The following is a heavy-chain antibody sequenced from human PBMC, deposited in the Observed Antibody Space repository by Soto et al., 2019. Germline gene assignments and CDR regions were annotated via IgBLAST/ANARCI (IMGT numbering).Heavy chain of an antibody. J-gene: IGHJ4*02. D-gene: IGHD6-19*01. Sequence: GESLKISCKGSGYSFTSYWIGWVRQMPGKGLEWMGIIYPGDSDTRYSPSFQGQVTISADKSISTAYLQWSSLKASDTAVYYCARASTRESVAGTAPFDYWGQGTLVTVSS. CDR2: IYPGDSDT. V-gene: IGHV5-51*01. CDR3: ARASTRESVAGTAPFDY. CDR1: GYSFTSYW.